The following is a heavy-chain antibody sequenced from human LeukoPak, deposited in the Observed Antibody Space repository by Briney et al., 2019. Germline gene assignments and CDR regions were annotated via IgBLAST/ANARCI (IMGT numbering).Heavy chain of an antibody. J-gene: IGHJ4*02. CDR1: GYSISSGYY. D-gene: IGHD6-25*01. CDR3: ARMYSSGDPFDY. V-gene: IGHV4-38-2*01. Sequence: TSETLSLTCAVSGYSISSGYYWGWIRQPPGKGLEWIGSIYHSGSTYYNPSLKSRVTISEDTSKNQFSLKLSSVTAADTGVYYCARMYSSGDPFDYWGQGTQVTVSS. CDR2: IYHSGST.